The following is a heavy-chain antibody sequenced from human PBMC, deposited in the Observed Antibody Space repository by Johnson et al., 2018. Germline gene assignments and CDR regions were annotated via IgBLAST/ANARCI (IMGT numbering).Heavy chain of an antibody. D-gene: IGHD2-15*01. J-gene: IGHJ3*02. CDR1: GFTFSSYG. V-gene: IGHV3-30*03. CDR2: ISYDESNT. CDR3: ARGGGRWNDAVDI. Sequence: VQLVESGGGVVQPGRSLRLSCAASGFTFSSYGMHWVRQAPGKGLEWVAVISYDESNTYYADSVKGRFTISRDNSKNTLYLQMNSLRAGYTAGYYCARGGGRWNDAVDIWGQGTMVTVS.